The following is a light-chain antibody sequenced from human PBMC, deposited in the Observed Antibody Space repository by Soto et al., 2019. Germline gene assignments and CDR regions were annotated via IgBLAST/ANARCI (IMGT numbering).Light chain of an antibody. CDR3: QQYAGSPLA. V-gene: IGKV3-20*01. CDR1: QSVSSTY. J-gene: IGKJ4*01. CDR2: GAS. Sequence: EIVLTRSPGTLSLSPGERATLSCRASQSVSSTYLAWYQQRPGQAPRLLIYGASSRATGIPDRFSGSGSGTDFTLTISRLEPEDFAVYYCQQYAGSPLAFGGGTKVEIK.